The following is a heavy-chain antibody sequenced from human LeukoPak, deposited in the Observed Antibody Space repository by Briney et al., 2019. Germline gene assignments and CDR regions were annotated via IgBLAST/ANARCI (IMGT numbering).Heavy chain of an antibody. CDR3: ARGLAVAGTAGGDY. D-gene: IGHD6-19*01. J-gene: IGHJ4*02. CDR1: GGSISSSSYY. CDR2: INHSGST. V-gene: IGHV4-39*07. Sequence: SETLSPTCTVSGGSISSSSYYWSWIRQPPGKGLEWIGEINHSGSTNYNPSLKSRVTISVDTSKNQFSLKLSSVTAADTAVYYCARGLAVAGTAGGDYWGQGTLATVSS.